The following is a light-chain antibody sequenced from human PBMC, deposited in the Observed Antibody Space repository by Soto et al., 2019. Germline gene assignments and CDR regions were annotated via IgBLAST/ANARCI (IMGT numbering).Light chain of an antibody. J-gene: IGLJ3*02. CDR2: RNN. Sequence: QSVLTQPPSASGTPGQRVTISCSGSRSNIGSNYVYWYQQLPGTAPKLLIYRNNQRPSGVPDRFSGSKSGTSASLAISGLRSEDEADYYCAAWDDSLSGSWVFGGGTQLTVL. CDR1: RSNIGSNY. V-gene: IGLV1-47*01. CDR3: AAWDDSLSGSWV.